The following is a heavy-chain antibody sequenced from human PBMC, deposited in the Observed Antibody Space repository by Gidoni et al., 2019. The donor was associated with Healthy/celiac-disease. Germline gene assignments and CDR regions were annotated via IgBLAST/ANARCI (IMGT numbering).Heavy chain of an antibody. D-gene: IGHD3-22*01. Sequence: QVQLQESGPGLVKPSQDLSLPCTVSGGSISSGGYDWSWIRPHPGKGLEWIGYNYYSGSTYYNPSLKSRGTISGDTSKNQFSLKLSSVTSAETALYDCARDRSKDYYDSSGYFDWGQGTLVTVSS. CDR3: ARDRSKDYYDSSGYFD. J-gene: IGHJ4*02. V-gene: IGHV4-31*03. CDR1: GGSISSGGYD. CDR2: NYYSGST.